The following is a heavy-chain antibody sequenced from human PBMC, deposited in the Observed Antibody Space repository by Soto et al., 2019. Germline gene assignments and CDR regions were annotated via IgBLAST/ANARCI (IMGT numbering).Heavy chain of an antibody. D-gene: IGHD3-10*01. Sequence: GPGPVVSSETLSLTCVVSDYSVSSSNWWGWIRQPPGKGLEWIGYISYTGTTYYNPSLKSRVTMSVDTSKNQFSLQLTSVTAVDTAVYYCARTTLRRGNFDSWGQGTLVTVSS. CDR2: ISYTGTT. CDR1: DYSVSSSNW. V-gene: IGHV4-28*01. J-gene: IGHJ4*02. CDR3: ARTTLRRGNFDS.